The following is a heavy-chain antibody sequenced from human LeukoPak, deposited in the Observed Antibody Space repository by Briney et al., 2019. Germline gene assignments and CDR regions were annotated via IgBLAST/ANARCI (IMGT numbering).Heavy chain of an antibody. CDR2: ISGSGGST. D-gene: IGHD6-19*01. Sequence: GGSLRLSCAASGFTFSSYGMSWVRQAPGKGLEWVSAISGSGGSTYYADSVKGRFTISRDNAENSLYLQMNSLRGEDTAVYYCARRGASSGGLDYWGQGTLVTVSS. V-gene: IGHV3-23*01. CDR3: ARRGASSGGLDY. J-gene: IGHJ4*02. CDR1: GFTFSSYG.